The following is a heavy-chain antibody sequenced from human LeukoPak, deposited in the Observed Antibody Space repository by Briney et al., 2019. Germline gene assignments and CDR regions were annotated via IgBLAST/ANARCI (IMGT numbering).Heavy chain of an antibody. J-gene: IGHJ4*02. CDR1: GDSISRVGYY. V-gene: IGHV4-31*03. D-gene: IGHD1-14*01. CDR3: ARGGDRRGFDY. CDR2: IYDSGTT. Sequence: SDTLALTCTVSGDSISRVGYYWSWIRQHPGKGLEWIEYIYDSGTTYYNPSLKSRLTISVDTSKNQFSLKLRSLTAADTAVYYCARGGDRRGFDYWGQGTLVTVSS.